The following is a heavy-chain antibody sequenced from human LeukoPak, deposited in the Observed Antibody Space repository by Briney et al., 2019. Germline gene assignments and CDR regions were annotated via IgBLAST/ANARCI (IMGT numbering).Heavy chain of an antibody. CDR1: GGSISTYYW. CDR3: ARILRTYSSGWYAFDY. CDR2: IDWDDDK. Sequence: TLSLTCTVSGGSISTYYWTWIRQPPGKALEWLALIDWDDDKYYSTSLKTRLTISKDTSKNQVVLTMTNMDPVDTATYYCARILRTYSSGWYAFDYWGQGTLVTVSS. J-gene: IGHJ4*02. V-gene: IGHV2-70*01. D-gene: IGHD6-19*01.